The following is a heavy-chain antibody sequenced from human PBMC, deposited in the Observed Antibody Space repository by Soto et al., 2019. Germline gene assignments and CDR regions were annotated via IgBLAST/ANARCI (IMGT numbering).Heavy chain of an antibody. V-gene: IGHV4-30-2*01. D-gene: IGHD3-9*01. CDR3: ARAYYDILTGYSHWFDT. Sequence: PSETLSLTCAVSGGSISSGGYSWSWIRQPPGKGLEWIGYIYHSGSTYYNPSLKSRVTISVDRSKNQFSLKLSSVTAADTAVYYCARAYYDILTGYSHWFDTWGQGNRVTVYS. CDR1: GGSISSGGYS. CDR2: IYHSGST. J-gene: IGHJ5*02.